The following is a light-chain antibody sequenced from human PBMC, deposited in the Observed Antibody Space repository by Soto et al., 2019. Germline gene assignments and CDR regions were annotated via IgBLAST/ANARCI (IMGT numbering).Light chain of an antibody. V-gene: IGKV3-15*01. J-gene: IGKJ5*01. CDR2: RAS. CDR1: QSVRDN. Sequence: EIVLTQSPGTLSLSPGDGATLSCRASQSVRDNLAWYQQKPGQAPRLLIYRASTRATGVPARFSGSGSGTEFTLTISSLQSEDVSVYFCQHYNFWPHTFGQGTRLEIK. CDR3: QHYNFWPHT.